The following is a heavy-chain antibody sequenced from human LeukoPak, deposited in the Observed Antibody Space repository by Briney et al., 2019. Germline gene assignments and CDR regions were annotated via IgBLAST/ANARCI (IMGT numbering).Heavy chain of an antibody. CDR1: GYTFTSRD. D-gene: IGHD1-26*01. J-gene: IGHJ5*02. CDR3: ARVTSGAGYNWFDA. Sequence: ASVKVSCKASGYTFTSRDINWVRQATGQGLEWMGYMNPKSGYTAYGQRFHGRVTMTWNTSTNTAYMELSSLRSEDTAVYYCARVTSGAGYNWFDAWGPGTLVTVSS. CDR2: MNPKSGYT. V-gene: IGHV1-8*02.